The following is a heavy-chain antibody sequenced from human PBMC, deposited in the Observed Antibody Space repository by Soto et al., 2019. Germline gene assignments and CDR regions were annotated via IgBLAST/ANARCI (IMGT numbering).Heavy chain of an antibody. D-gene: IGHD2-21*02. CDR3: AKTAESHFYVWDC. CDR2: ITASGGTT. J-gene: IGHJ4*02. V-gene: IGHV3-23*01. CDR1: GFTFSNSA. Sequence: PGGSLRLSCAASGFTFSNSAMNWVRQAPGKGLEWVSAITASGGTTYYADSVKGRFTIFRDNSKNTLYLQMNSLRAEDTAVYYCAKTAESHFYVWDCWGQGTLVTVSS.